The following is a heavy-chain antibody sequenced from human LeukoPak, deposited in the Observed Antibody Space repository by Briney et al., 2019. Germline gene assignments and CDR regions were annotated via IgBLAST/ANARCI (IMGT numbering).Heavy chain of an antibody. V-gene: IGHV4-59*12. CDR3: ARDQTYSGSGIYTYFDS. D-gene: IGHD3-10*01. CDR1: GGSISPYY. CDR2: IFHTGSGST. Sequence: PSETLSLTCTVSGGSISPYYWSWIRQPPGKGLEWIGYIFHTGSGSTNYNPSLKSRVTISVDTSKNQFSLKLSSVTAADTAVYYCARDQTYSGSGIYTYFDSWGQGILVTVSS. J-gene: IGHJ4*02.